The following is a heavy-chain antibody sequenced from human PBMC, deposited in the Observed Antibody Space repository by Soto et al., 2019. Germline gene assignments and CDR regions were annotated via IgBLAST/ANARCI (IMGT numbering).Heavy chain of an antibody. D-gene: IGHD5-18*01. Sequence: NPSETLSLTCTVSGGSISSYYWSWIRQPPGKGLEWIGYIYSSGSTSYNPSLKSRVTMSVDTSKNQFSLKLSSVTAADTAVYYCARGGYSYATNFDYWGQGTLVTVSS. V-gene: IGHV4-59*01. CDR1: GGSISSYY. CDR2: IYSSGST. J-gene: IGHJ4*02. CDR3: ARGGYSYATNFDY.